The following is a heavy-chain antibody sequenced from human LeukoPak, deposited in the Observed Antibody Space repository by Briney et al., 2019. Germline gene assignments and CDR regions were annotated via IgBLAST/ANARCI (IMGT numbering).Heavy chain of an antibody. D-gene: IGHD2-21*02. CDR1: GITFSSFA. Sequence: VGSLRLSCEASGITFSSFAMSWVRQAPGKGLEWVSAISGSGGSTYYADSVKGRFTISRDNSKNTLHLQMNSLRAEDTAVYYCAKRGGLPPLDYYYYYMDVWGKGTTVTVSS. CDR2: ISGSGGST. CDR3: AKRGGLPPLDYYYYYMDV. V-gene: IGHV3-23*01. J-gene: IGHJ6*03.